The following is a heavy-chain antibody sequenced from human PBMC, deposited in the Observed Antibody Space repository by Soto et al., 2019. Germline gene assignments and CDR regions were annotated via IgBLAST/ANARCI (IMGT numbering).Heavy chain of an antibody. J-gene: IGHJ6*02. CDR3: ARTDRAIFYGMDV. CDR1: GGSFSAYY. CDR2: IDHSGST. V-gene: IGHV4-34*01. D-gene: IGHD3-22*01. Sequence: SETLSLSCAVYGGSFSAYYWSWIRQPPGKGLEWIGEIDHSGSTNYNPSLESRVTISVDTSKNQFSLKVSSVTAADTAVYHCARTDRAIFYGMDVWGQGTTVTVSS.